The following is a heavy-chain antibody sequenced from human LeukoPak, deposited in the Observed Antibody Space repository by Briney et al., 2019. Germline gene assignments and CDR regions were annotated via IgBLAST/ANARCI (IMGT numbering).Heavy chain of an antibody. CDR1: GGSFSGYY. CDR3: ARDHGYDFWSGYPHNWFDP. CDR2: INHSGST. D-gene: IGHD3-3*01. V-gene: IGHV4-34*09. J-gene: IGHJ5*02. Sequence: SETLSLTCAVYGGSFSGYYWSWIRQPPGKGLEWIGEINHSGSTNYNPSLKSRVAISLDTSNNQFSLRLRSLTVADTAVYYCARDHGYDFWSGYPHNWFDPWGQGTLVTVSS.